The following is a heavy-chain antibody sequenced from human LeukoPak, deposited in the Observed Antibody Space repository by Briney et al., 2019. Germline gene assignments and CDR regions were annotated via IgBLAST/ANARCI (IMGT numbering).Heavy chain of an antibody. CDR3: ARLYGPWVGATSSWYFDY. CDR2: IYPGDSDT. CDR1: GYSFTSYW. V-gene: IGHV5-51*01. J-gene: IGHJ4*02. D-gene: IGHD1-26*01. Sequence: GESLKISCKGSGYSFTSYWIGWVRQMPGKGLEWMGIIYPGDSDTRYSPSFQGQVTISADKPIGTAYLQWSSLKASDTAMYYCARLYGPWVGATSSWYFDYWGQGTLVTVSS.